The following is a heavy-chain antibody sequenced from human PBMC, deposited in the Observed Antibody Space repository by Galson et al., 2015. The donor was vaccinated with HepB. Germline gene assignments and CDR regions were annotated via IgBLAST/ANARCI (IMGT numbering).Heavy chain of an antibody. Sequence: SLRLSCAASGFTFDDYAMHWVRQAPGKGLEWVSGISWNSGSIGYADSVKGRFTISRDNAKNSLYLQMNSLRAEDTALYYCEKDGRWRGGCGGGGGYDYWGQGTLVTVSS. J-gene: IGHJ4*02. D-gene: IGHD3-16*01. CDR2: ISWNSGSI. CDR3: EKDGRWRGGCGGGGGYDY. CDR1: GFTFDDYA. V-gene: IGHV3-9*01.